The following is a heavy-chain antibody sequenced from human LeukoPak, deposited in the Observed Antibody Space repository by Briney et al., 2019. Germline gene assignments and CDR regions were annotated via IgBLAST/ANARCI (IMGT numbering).Heavy chain of an antibody. CDR2: IYPGDSDT. J-gene: IGHJ5*02. V-gene: IGHV5-51*01. Sequence: GESLKISCKGSGYSFTSYWIGWVRQMPGKGLEWMGMIYPGDSDTRYSPSFQGQVTISADKSISTAYLQWSSLKASDTAMYYCARGKIGVRGVIITTTNWFDPWGQGTLVTVSS. CDR1: GYSFTSYW. CDR3: ARGKIGVRGVIITTTNWFDP. D-gene: IGHD3-10*01.